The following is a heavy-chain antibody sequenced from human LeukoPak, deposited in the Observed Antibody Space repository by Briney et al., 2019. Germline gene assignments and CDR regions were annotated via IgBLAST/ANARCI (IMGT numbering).Heavy chain of an antibody. CDR1: GYTFTGYH. CDR3: ARTPQPIYSSSRHVNMDV. CDR2: INPNSGGT. V-gene: IGHV1-2*02. D-gene: IGHD6-13*01. J-gene: IGHJ6*03. Sequence: ASVKVSCKASGYTFTGYHMHWVRQAPGQGLEWMGWINPNSGGTNYAQKFQGRVTMTRDTSISAAYMELSRLRSDDTAVYYCARTPQPIYSSSRHVNMDVWGKGTTVTVSS.